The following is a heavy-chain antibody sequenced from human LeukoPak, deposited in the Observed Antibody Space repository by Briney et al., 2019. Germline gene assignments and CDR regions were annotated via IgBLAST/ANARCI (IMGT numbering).Heavy chain of an antibody. D-gene: IGHD3-10*01. CDR3: ARGGYGSGSYYRGVDY. CDR2: INRDGSGT. J-gene: IGHJ4*02. Sequence: GGSLRLSCAASGFTFSSYWVHWVRQAPGKGLVWVSRINRDGSGTSYADSVKGRFTLSRDSAKNTLYLQMNSLRAEDTAVYYCARGGYGSGSYYRGVDYWGQGTLVTVSS. CDR1: GFTFSSYW. V-gene: IGHV3-74*01.